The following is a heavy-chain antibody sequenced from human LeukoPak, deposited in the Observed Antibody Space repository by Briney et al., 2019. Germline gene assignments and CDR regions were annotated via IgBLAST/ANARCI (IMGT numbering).Heavy chain of an antibody. CDR1: GFTFSSYW. CDR3: ARVIYSGWEGELSD. V-gene: IGHV3-74*01. CDR2: INSDGSTT. D-gene: IGHD6-19*01. J-gene: IGHJ4*02. Sequence: PGGSLRLSCAASGFTFSSYWMHWVRQAPGKGLVWVSRINSDGSTTNYADSVMGRFTISRDNAKNTLYLQMNSLRAEDTAVYYCARVIYSGWEGELSDWGQGTLVTVSS.